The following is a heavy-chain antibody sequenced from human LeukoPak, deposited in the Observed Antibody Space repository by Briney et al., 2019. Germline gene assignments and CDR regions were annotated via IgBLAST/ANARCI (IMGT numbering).Heavy chain of an antibody. D-gene: IGHD3-10*02. CDR1: GFTFDDYA. CDR2: INTDGSST. CDR3: AELGITMIGGV. V-gene: IGHV3-74*01. J-gene: IGHJ6*04. Sequence: PGRSLRLSCAASGFTFDDYAMHWVRQAPGKGLVWVSRINTDGSSTSYVDSVKGRFTISRDNAKNTLYLQMNSLRAEDTAVYYCAELGITMIGGVWGKGTTVTISS.